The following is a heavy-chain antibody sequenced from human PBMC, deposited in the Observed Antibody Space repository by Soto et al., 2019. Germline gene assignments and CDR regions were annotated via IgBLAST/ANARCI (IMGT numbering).Heavy chain of an antibody. CDR1: GFTFSSFG. V-gene: IGHV3-33*01. CDR2: IWSDGSNQ. CDR3: ARGIAAAKLADY. D-gene: IGHD6-13*01. Sequence: QVQLVESGGGVVQPGRSLRLSCAASGFTFSSFGIHWVRQAPGKGLEWVAVIWSDGSNQYYADSVKGRFTISRDNSKSTLNLRMNSVRAEDTAVYYCARGIAAAKLADYWGQGTLVTVSS. J-gene: IGHJ4*02.